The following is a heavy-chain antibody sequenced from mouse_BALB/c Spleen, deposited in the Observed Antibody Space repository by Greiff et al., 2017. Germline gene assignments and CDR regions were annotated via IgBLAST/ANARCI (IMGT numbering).Heavy chain of an antibody. Sequence: VQLQQSGAELAKPGASVKMSCKASGYTFTSYWMHWVKQRPGQGLEWIGYINPSTGYTEYNQKFKDKATLTADKSSSTAYMQLSSLTSEDSAVYYCARGIYYDYDGMDYWGQGTSVTVSS. CDR1: GYTFTSYW. CDR2: INPSTGYT. V-gene: IGHV1-7*01. D-gene: IGHD2-4*01. J-gene: IGHJ4*01. CDR3: ARGIYYDYDGMDY.